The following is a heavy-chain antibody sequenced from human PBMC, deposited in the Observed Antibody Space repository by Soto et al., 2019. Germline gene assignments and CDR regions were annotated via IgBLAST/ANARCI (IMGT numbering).Heavy chain of an antibody. Sequence: GGSLRLSCIGSGFIFSNYGMHWVRQAPGKGLEWVAFISYDGSDILYGDSVKGRFTISRDNSKSTLFLHMNRPTAEDTAIYFCAIVRVADSSLDHWGQGTLVTVSS. D-gene: IGHD3-10*02. CDR1: GFIFSNYG. CDR2: ISYDGSDI. CDR3: AIVRVADSSLDH. V-gene: IGHV3-30*02. J-gene: IGHJ4*02.